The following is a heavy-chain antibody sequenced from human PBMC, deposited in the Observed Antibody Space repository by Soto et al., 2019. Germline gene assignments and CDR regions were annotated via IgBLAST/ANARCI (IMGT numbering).Heavy chain of an antibody. D-gene: IGHD3-10*01. CDR3: ASYYGSGSFYYFDY. V-gene: IGHV4-59*01. CDR1: GGSISSYY. Sequence: LSLTCTVSGGSISSYYWSWIRQPPGKGLEWIGYIYYSGSTNYNPSLKSRVTISVDTSKNQFSLKLSSVTAADTAVYYCASYYGSGSFYYFDYWGQGTLVTVSS. J-gene: IGHJ4*02. CDR2: IYYSGST.